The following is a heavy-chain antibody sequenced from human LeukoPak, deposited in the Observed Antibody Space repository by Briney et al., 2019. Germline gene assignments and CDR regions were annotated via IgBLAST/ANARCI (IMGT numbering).Heavy chain of an antibody. J-gene: IGHJ3*02. CDR2: IYTSGST. V-gene: IGHV4-4*07. CDR1: GGSISSYY. CDR3: ARSGIVVVPAAIDDAFDI. Sequence: SETLSLTCTVSGGSISSYYWSWIRQPAGKGLELIGRIYTSGSTNYNPSLKSRVTMSVDTSKNQFSLKLSSVTAADTAVYYCARSGIVVVPAAIDDAFDIWGQGTMVTVSS. D-gene: IGHD2-2*01.